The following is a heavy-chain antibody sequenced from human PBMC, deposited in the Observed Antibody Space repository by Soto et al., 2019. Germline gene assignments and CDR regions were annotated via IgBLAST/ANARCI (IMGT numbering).Heavy chain of an antibody. D-gene: IGHD2-8*02. CDR2: IYWDDDR. J-gene: IGHJ4*02. V-gene: IGHV2-5*02. CDR1: GFSLSTTTVG. Sequence: QITLKESGPTLVKPTQTLTLTCTLSGFSLSTTTVGVGWIRQPPGKALEWLALIYWDDDRRYIPSLKNRLTTTPYTSRGPGVLTMTHMDTVETTTYSCAQITPFAVTGYYVDYSGPGLRVHVSS. CDR3: AQITPFAVTGYYVDY.